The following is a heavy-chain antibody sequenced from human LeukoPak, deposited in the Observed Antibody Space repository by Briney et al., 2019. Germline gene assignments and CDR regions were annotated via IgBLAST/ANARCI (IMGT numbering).Heavy chain of an antibody. Sequence: PGGSLRLSCADSGFTFSSYSFNWVRQAPGKGLEWVSSISSRSSVIFYADSVKGRFTISRDNAKNSLYLQMNSLRAEDTAVYYCSRGGAGATASDVFDIWGQGTMVTVSS. CDR1: GFTFSSYS. J-gene: IGHJ3*02. D-gene: IGHD5-12*01. CDR3: SRGGAGATASDVFDI. CDR2: ISSRSSVI. V-gene: IGHV3-21*01.